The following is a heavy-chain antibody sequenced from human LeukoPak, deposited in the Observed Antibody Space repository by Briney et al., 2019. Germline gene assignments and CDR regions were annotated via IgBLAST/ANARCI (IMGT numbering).Heavy chain of an antibody. CDR1: GGSISSSSYY. V-gene: IGHV4-39*01. Sequence: SETLSLTCTVSGGSISSSSYYWGWIRQPPGKGLEWIGSIYYSGSTYDNPSLKSRVTISVDTSKNQFSLKLRSVTAADTAVYYCARMPAASPWCDPWGQGTLVTVSS. D-gene: IGHD2-2*01. CDR3: ARMPAASPWCDP. CDR2: IYYSGST. J-gene: IGHJ5*02.